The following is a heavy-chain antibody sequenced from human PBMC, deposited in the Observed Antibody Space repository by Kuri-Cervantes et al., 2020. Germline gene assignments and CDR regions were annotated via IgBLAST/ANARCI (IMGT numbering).Heavy chain of an antibody. CDR2: ISYDGSNK. CDR1: GFTFSSYG. J-gene: IGHJ4*02. V-gene: IGHV3-30*03. Sequence: GESLKISCAASGFTFSSYGIHWVRQAPGKGLEWVAVISYDGSNKYYADSVKGRFTISRDNSKNTLYLQMNSLRTEDTAVYYCARRTAMVNGFDYWGQGTLVTVSS. CDR3: ARRTAMVNGFDY. D-gene: IGHD5-18*01.